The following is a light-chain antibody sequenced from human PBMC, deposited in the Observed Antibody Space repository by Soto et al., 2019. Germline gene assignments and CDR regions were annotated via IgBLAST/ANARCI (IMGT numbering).Light chain of an antibody. CDR1: SSDVGAYNY. CDR2: EVS. CDR3: SSYTSSNTLV. Sequence: QPVLTQPASVSGSPGQSITISCTGTSSDVGAYNYVSWYQQHPGKAPKRMIFEVSDRPSGVSNRFSGSKSGNTASLTISGLQAEDEADYYCSSYTSSNTLVFGGGTKLTVL. J-gene: IGLJ2*01. V-gene: IGLV2-14*01.